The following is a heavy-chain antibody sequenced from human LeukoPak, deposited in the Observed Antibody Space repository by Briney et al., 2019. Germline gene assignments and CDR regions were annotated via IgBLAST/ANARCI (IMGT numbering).Heavy chain of an antibody. CDR3: ARGVAVAKKGSYFFDY. CDR1: GYTFTSYA. Sequence: ASVKVSCKASGYTFTSYAMHWVRQAPGQRLEWMGWIDAGNGNTKYSQKFQGRVTITRDTSASTAYMELSSLRSEDTAVYYCARGVAVAKKGSYFFDYWDQGALVTVSS. CDR2: IDAGNGNT. D-gene: IGHD6-19*01. V-gene: IGHV1-3*01. J-gene: IGHJ4*02.